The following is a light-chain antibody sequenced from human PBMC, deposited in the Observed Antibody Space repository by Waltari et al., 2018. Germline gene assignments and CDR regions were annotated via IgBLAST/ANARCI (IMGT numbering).Light chain of an antibody. J-gene: IGLJ2*01. CDR2: ENT. V-gene: IGLV1-40*01. Sequence: QSVLPPPPPVSGSPGQRFTVCCTGVARNIGSYYVKWYQHLPGTAPKLLIYENTKRPSGLSDRFSASQSGTSASLTITGLQSEDEADYYCQSFDTSLSAYIFGGGTRLTVL. CDR3: QSFDTSLSAYI. CDR1: ARNIGSYY.